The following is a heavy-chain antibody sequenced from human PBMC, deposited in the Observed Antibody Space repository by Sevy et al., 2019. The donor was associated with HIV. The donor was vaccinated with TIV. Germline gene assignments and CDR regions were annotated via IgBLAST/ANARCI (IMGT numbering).Heavy chain of an antibody. CDR3: ATVDPYYEFGDV. CDR2: VTTYKDST. V-gene: IGHV1-18*01. Sequence: ASVKVSCKASGYTLNDYGISWVRQAPGQGLAWIGWVTTYKDSTNYAQNFQGRVTLTTDTSTNTAYMELRSRRSDDTAVYYCATVDPYYEFGDVWGQGTTVTVSS. CDR1: GYTLNDYG. D-gene: IGHD3-3*01. J-gene: IGHJ6*02.